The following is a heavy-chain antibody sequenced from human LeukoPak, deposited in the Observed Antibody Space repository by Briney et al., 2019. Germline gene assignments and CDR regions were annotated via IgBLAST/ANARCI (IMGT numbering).Heavy chain of an antibody. J-gene: IGHJ3*02. Sequence: PSETLSLTCTVSGGSISSSSYYWGWIRQPPGKGLEWIGSIYYSGSTYYNPSLKSRVTISVDTSKNQFSLKLSSVTAADTAVYYCARQDGAPPHGAFDIWGQGTMVTVSS. CDR1: GGSISSSSYY. CDR2: IYYSGST. CDR3: ARQDGAPPHGAFDI. V-gene: IGHV4-39*01. D-gene: IGHD4-17*01.